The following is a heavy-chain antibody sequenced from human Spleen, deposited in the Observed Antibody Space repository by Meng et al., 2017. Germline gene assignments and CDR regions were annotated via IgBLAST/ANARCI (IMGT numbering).Heavy chain of an antibody. CDR2: ISNSGHTT. CDR1: GFTFSSYV. J-gene: IGHJ3*02. CDR3: AKAHYGSRVLDAFDI. D-gene: IGHD3-22*01. V-gene: IGHV3-23*01. Sequence: GGPLRLSCAASGFTFSSYVMSWVRQAPGKGLEWVSTISNSGHTTYYADSVKGRFTFSRDNSKNPLYLQMNSLRAEDTADYYCAKAHYGSRVLDAFDIWGQGTMVTVSS.